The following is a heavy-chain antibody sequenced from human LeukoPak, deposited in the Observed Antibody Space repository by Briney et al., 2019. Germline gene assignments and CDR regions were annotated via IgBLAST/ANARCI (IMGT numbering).Heavy chain of an antibody. J-gene: IGHJ4*02. CDR2: IYPGDSDT. Sequence: GESLKISCKGSGYSFTSYWIGWVRQMPGKGLEWMGIIYPGDSDTRYSPSFQGQVTISADKSISTAYLQWSSLKASDTAMYYCARKLLVPYYYDSSGFDYWGQGTLVTVSS. V-gene: IGHV5-51*01. CDR1: GYSFTSYW. D-gene: IGHD3-22*01. CDR3: ARKLLVPYYYDSSGFDY.